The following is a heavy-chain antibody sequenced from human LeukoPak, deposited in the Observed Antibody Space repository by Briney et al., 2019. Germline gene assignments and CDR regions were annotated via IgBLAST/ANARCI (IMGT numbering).Heavy chain of an antibody. Sequence: GGSLRLSCAASGFTFSSYAMHWVRQAPGKGLEWVAVISYDGSNKYYADSVKGRFTISRDNSKNTLYLQMNSLRAEDTAVYYCARVRSVRAVWGKGTTVTVSS. CDR3: ARVRSVRAV. V-gene: IGHV3-30*04. J-gene: IGHJ6*04. CDR2: ISYDGSNK. D-gene: IGHD3-22*01. CDR1: GFTFSSYA.